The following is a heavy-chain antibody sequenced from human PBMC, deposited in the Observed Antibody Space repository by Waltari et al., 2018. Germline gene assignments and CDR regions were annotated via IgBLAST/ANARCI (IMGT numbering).Heavy chain of an antibody. V-gene: IGHV1-69*04. J-gene: IGHJ6*04. Sequence: QVQLVQSGAEVKKPGSSVKVSCKASGGTFSSYAISWVRQAPGQGLEWMGGIIPILGIANYAQKFQGRVTITADESTSTAYMERSSLRSEDTAVYYCATILEWLAGMDVWGKGTTVTVSS. CDR3: ATILEWLAGMDV. D-gene: IGHD3-3*01. CDR2: IIPILGIA. CDR1: GGTFSSYA.